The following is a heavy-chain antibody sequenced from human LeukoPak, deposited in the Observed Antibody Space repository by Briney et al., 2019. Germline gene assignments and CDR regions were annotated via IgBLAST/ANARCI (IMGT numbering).Heavy chain of an antibody. V-gene: IGHV1-2*02. Sequence: SVNVSCTASGYTFTGYYMHWVRQAPGHGLEWMGWINPNGGGTNYAQKFQVRVTMTRDTSISTAYMELSRLRSDDTAVYYCARGLEGRWELLDYFDYWGQGTLVTVS. D-gene: IGHD1-26*01. CDR2: INPNGGGT. CDR1: GYTFTGYY. CDR3: ARGLEGRWELLDYFDY. J-gene: IGHJ4*02.